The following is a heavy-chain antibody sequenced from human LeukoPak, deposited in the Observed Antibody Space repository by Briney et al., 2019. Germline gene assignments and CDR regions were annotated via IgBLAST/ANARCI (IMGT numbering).Heavy chain of an antibody. J-gene: IGHJ4*02. V-gene: IGHV3-30*07. Sequence: PGGSLRLSCAASGFTFSSYAMHWVRQAPGKGLEWVAVISYDGSNKYYADSVKGRFTISRDNSKNTLYLQMNSLRAEDTAVYYCAKDYCSSTSCYTFDYWGQGTLVTVSS. CDR1: GFTFSSYA. CDR3: AKDYCSSTSCYTFDY. CDR2: ISYDGSNK. D-gene: IGHD2-2*01.